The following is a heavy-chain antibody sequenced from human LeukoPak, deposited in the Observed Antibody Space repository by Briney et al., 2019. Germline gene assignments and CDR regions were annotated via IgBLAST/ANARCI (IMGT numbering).Heavy chain of an antibody. J-gene: IGHJ4*02. CDR1: GFIVSSNY. CDR3: ARDLIPSMVVGPDY. D-gene: IGHD3-10*01. CDR2: IYSGGTI. Sequence: PGGSLRLSCAASGFIVSSNYMTWVRQAPGKGLEWVSVIYSGGTIYYADSVKGRFTISRDNSKNTLYLQMDSLRTEDTAVYYCARDLIPSMVVGPDYWGQGTLVTVSS. V-gene: IGHV3-53*01.